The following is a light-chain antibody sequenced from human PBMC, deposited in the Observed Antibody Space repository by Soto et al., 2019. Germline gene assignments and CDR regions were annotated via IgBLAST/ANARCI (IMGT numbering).Light chain of an antibody. CDR1: QSPLHCDVKTF. V-gene: IGKV2-29*01. J-gene: IGKJ1*01. Sequence: DFVMTQTPLSLSVTPVQPSSISYKSSQSPLHCDVKTFFYWYMLNPGQSPQVLISGVPPRFSGSGSGTDFTLSISNLQPEDFAHYFCHQTYSTPGTFGQGTKVDIK. CDR3: HQTYSTPGT.